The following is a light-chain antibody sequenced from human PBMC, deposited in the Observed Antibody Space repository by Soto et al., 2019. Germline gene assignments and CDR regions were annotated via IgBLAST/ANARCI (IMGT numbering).Light chain of an antibody. CDR3: EQTYSTPVT. V-gene: IGKV1-39*01. CDR2: AAS. Sequence: DIQMTQSPSSPSASVGDRVTVTCRTSQNIYNYLNWYQQKPGKAPKLLIYAASSVQSGVPLRFSGTGSGTDFTLTISSLQPEDFATYYCEQTYSTPVTFGQGTRLEVK. CDR1: QNIYNY. J-gene: IGKJ5*01.